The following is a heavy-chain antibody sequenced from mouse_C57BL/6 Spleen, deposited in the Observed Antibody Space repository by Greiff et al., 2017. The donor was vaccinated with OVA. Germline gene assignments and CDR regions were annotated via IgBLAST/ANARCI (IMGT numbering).Heavy chain of an antibody. CDR3: TRSRADYGSGYHYAMDY. D-gene: IGHD1-1*01. CDR2: IDPETGGT. V-gene: IGHV1-15*01. Sequence: VQLKQSGAELVRPGASVTLSCKASGYTFTDYEMHWVKQTPVHGLEWIGAIDPETGGTAYNQKFKGKAILTADKSSSAAYMELRSLTSEDSAVYYCTRSRADYGSGYHYAMDYWGQGTSVTVSS. J-gene: IGHJ4*01. CDR1: GYTFTDYE.